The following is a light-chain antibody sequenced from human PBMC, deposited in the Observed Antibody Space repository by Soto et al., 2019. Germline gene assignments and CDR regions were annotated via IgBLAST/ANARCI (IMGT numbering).Light chain of an antibody. CDR3: QHYLTYPCT. CDR1: QSISTW. Sequence: DIQMTQSPSTLSASVGDRVTITCRASQSISTWLAWYQLKPGKAPKVLIYKASILESGVPSRFSGSGSGTEFPLTISSLQPDDFATYYCQHYLTYPCTFGQGTKLEIK. J-gene: IGKJ2*02. CDR2: KAS. V-gene: IGKV1-5*03.